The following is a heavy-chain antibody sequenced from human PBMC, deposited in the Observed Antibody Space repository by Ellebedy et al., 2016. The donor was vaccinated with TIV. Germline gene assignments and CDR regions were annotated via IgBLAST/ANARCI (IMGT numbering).Heavy chain of an antibody. CDR2: ILVGGST. V-gene: IGHV3-69-1*01. D-gene: IGHD5-24*01. CDR1: GFTFSDYH. Sequence: PGGSLRLSCAASGFTFSDYHMNWVRQAPGKGLEWVSSILVGGSTYDADPVKGRFIISRDNAKNSLYLQMNMLRVEDTAVYYCVRDSTHGYDDHWGQGTLVTVSS. J-gene: IGHJ4*02. CDR3: VRDSTHGYDDH.